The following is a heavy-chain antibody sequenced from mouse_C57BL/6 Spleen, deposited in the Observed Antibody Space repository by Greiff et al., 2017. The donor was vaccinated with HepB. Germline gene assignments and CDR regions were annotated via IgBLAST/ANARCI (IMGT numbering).Heavy chain of an antibody. CDR3: ASYYDYDGYFDY. J-gene: IGHJ2*01. Sequence: VQLQQSGAELVKPGASVKISCKASGYAFSSYWMNWVKQRPGKGLEWIGQIYPGDGDTNYNGKFKGKATLTADKSSSTAYMQLSSLTSEDSAVYFCASYYDYDGYFDYWGQGTTLTVSS. V-gene: IGHV1-80*01. CDR1: GYAFSSYW. CDR2: IYPGDGDT. D-gene: IGHD2-4*01.